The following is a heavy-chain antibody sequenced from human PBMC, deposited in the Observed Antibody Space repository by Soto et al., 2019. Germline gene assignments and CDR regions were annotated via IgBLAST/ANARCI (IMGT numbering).Heavy chain of an antibody. D-gene: IGHD3-10*01. CDR1: GGSFNNYA. V-gene: IGHV1-69*01. CDR2: IIPNFDTP. Sequence: QVHLVQSGAEVKKPGSSVKVSCKTSGGSFNNYAVSWVRQAPGQGLEWMGGIIPNFDTPNYAQKFQDRVTIIANESPSTVYMELRSLRSNDPAVYDCAVAMVREILIFESSGMNVWGQGTTVIVAS. J-gene: IGHJ6*02. CDR3: AVAMVREILIFESSGMNV.